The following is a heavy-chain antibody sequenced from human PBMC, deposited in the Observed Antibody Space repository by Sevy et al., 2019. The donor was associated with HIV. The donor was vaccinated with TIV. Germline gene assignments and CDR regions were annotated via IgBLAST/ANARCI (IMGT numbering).Heavy chain of an antibody. Sequence: SETLSLTCTVSGGSISSYYWSWIRQPPGKGLEWIGYIYYSGSTNYNPSLKSRVTISVDTSKNQFSLKLSSVTAADTAVYYCARGQYYDSSVYYYVGYYFDYWGQGTLVTVSS. CDR1: GGSISSYY. CDR2: IYYSGST. J-gene: IGHJ4*02. V-gene: IGHV4-59*01. CDR3: ARGQYYDSSVYYYVGYYFDY. D-gene: IGHD3-22*01.